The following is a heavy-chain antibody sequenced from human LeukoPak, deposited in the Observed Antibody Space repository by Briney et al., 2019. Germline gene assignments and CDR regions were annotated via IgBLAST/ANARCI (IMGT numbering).Heavy chain of an antibody. V-gene: IGHV3-30*18. Sequence: GGSLRLSCAASGFTFSSYGMHWVRQAPGKGLKWVAVISYDGSNKYYADSVKGRFTISRDNSKNTLYLQMNSLRAEDTAVYYCAKDYLLSAWEPRGMDVWGQGTTVTVSS. CDR2: ISYDGSNK. CDR1: GFTFSSYG. D-gene: IGHD1-26*01. CDR3: AKDYLLSAWEPRGMDV. J-gene: IGHJ6*02.